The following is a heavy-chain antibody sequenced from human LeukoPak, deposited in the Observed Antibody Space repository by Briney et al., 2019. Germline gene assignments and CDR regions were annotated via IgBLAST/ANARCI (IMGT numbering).Heavy chain of an antibody. D-gene: IGHD1-14*01. J-gene: IGHJ4*02. Sequence: SETLSLTCTVSGGSISSGDYYWSWIRQPPGKGLEWIGYIYYSGSTNYNPSLKSRVTISVDTSKNQFSLKLSSVTAADTAVYYCARVLNRGYYFDYWGQRTLVTVSS. CDR1: GGSISSGDYY. CDR2: IYYSGST. CDR3: ARVLNRGYYFDY. V-gene: IGHV4-61*08.